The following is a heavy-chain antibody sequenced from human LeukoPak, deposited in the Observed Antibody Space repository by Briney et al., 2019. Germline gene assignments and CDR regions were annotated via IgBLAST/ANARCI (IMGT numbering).Heavy chain of an antibody. Sequence: SETLSLTCTVSGGSISSYYWSWIRQPPGKGLEWIGYIYYSGSTNYNPSLKSRVTISVDTSKNQFSLKLSSVTAADTAVYYCARVGTYYYGSGSHYYFDYWGQGTLVTVSS. CDR2: IYYSGST. D-gene: IGHD3-10*01. V-gene: IGHV4-59*01. J-gene: IGHJ4*02. CDR3: ARVGTYYYGSGSHYYFDY. CDR1: GGSISSYY.